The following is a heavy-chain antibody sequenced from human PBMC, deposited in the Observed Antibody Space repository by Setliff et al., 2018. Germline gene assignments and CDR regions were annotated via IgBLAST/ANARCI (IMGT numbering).Heavy chain of an antibody. CDR3: ARRRYYDSSGYYYFDY. Sequence: PGESLKISCKGSGYSFTSYSIGWVRQMPGKGLEWMGIIYPGDSDTRYSPSFQGQVTISADKSISTAYLQWSSLKASDTAMYYCARRRYYDSSGYYYFDYWGQGTLVTVSS. CDR2: IYPGDSDT. CDR1: GYSFTSYS. J-gene: IGHJ4*02. D-gene: IGHD3-22*01. V-gene: IGHV5-51*01.